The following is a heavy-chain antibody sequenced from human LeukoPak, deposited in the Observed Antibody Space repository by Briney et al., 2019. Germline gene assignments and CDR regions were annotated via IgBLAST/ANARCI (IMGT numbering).Heavy chain of an antibody. CDR1: GYTFIGYY. Sequence: GASVKVSCKASGYTFIGYYMHWVRQAPGQGLEWMGWTNPNGGGTNYAQKFQGRVTMTRDTSISTAYMELSRLRSDDTAVYYCASGGDFWSGYPYYYMDVWGKGTTVTVSS. V-gene: IGHV1-2*02. CDR3: ASGGDFWSGYPYYYMDV. J-gene: IGHJ6*03. CDR2: TNPNGGGT. D-gene: IGHD3-3*01.